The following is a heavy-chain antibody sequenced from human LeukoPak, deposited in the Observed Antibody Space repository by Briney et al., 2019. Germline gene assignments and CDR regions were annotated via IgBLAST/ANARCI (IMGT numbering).Heavy chain of an antibody. CDR3: ARGSGSGSYYPRFDY. V-gene: IGHV3-21*01. D-gene: IGHD3-10*01. CDR2: INRSSDFI. J-gene: IGHJ4*02. CDR1: GFTFSSYS. Sequence: GGPVRLSCAASGFTFSSYSMNWVRQAPGKGLEWVSSINRSSDFIYYTDSLKGRFTISRDNAKKSLYLQMNSLRAEDTAVYYCARGSGSGSYYPRFDYWGQGTLVSVSS.